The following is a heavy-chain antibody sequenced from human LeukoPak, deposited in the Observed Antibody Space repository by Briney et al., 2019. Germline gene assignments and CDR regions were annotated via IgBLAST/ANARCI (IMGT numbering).Heavy chain of an antibody. CDR1: GGSISSYC. J-gene: IGHJ4*02. CDR3: ARDPALGGSYFDY. D-gene: IGHD1-26*01. CDR2: IYYSGST. Sequence: SETLSLTGTVSGGSISSYCWSWIRQPPGKGLEWIGFIYYSGSTNYNPSLKSRVTISVDTSKNQFSLKLSSVTAADTAVYYCARDPALGGSYFDYWGQGTLVTVSS. V-gene: IGHV4-59*01.